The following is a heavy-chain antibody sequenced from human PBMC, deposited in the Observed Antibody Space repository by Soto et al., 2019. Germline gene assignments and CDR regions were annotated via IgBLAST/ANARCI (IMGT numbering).Heavy chain of an antibody. V-gene: IGHV4-39*01. CDR1: GGSISSSSYY. CDR2: IYYSGST. CDR3: ARQGLRAVYYGMDV. D-gene: IGHD2-21*01. J-gene: IGHJ6*02. Sequence: LSLTCTVSGGSISSSSYYWGWIRQPPGKGLEWIGSIYYSGSTYYNPSLKSRVTISVDTSKNQFSLKLSSVTAADTAVYYCARQGLRAVYYGMDVWGQGTTVTVSS.